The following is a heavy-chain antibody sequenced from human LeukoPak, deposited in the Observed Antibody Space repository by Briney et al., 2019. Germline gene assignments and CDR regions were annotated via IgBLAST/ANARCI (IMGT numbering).Heavy chain of an antibody. CDR3: ARLSSDSSGYYLPDFDY. CDR1: GFTFSSYW. D-gene: IGHD3-22*01. J-gene: IGHJ4*02. Sequence: PGGSLRLSCAASGFTFSSYWMSWVRQAPGKGLEWVANIKQDGSEKYYVDSVKGRFTISRDNAKNSLYLQMNSLRAEDTAVYYCARLSSDSSGYYLPDFDYWGQGTLVTVSS. CDR2: IKQDGSEK. V-gene: IGHV3-7*01.